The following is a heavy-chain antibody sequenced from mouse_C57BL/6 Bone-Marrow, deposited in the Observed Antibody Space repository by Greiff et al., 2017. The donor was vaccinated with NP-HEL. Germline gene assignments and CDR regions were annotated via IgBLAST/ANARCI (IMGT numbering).Heavy chain of an antibody. J-gene: IGHJ4*01. V-gene: IGHV1-81*01. CDR2: IYPRSGNT. Sequence: VQRVESGAELARPGASVKLSCKASGYTFTSYGISWVKQRTGQGLEWIGEIYPRSGNTYYNEKFKGKATLTADKSSSTAYMELRSLTSEDSAVYFCARLIYYGNYDYAMDYWGQGTSVTVSS. CDR1: GYTFTSYG. CDR3: ARLIYYGNYDYAMDY. D-gene: IGHD2-1*01.